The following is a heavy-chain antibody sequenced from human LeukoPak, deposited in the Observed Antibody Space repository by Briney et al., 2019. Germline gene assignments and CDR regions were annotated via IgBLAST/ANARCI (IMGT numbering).Heavy chain of an antibody. CDR3: ARDLSSYYDFWSAFDP. CDR2: INPNSGGT. D-gene: IGHD3-3*01. V-gene: IGHV1-2*02. CDR1: GYTFTGYY. Sequence: ASVKVSCKASGYTFTGYYMHWVRQAPGQGLEWMGWINPNSGGTNYAQKFQGRVTMTRDTSISTAYMELSRPRSDDTAVYYCARDLSSYYDFWSAFDPWGQGTLVTVSS. J-gene: IGHJ5*02.